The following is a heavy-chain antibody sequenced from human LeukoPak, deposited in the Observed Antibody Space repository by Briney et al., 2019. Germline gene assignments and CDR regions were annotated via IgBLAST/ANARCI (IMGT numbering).Heavy chain of an antibody. Sequence: GASVKVSCKASGGTFSSYAISWVRQAPGQGLEWMGRIIPILGIANYAQKFQGRVTITADKSTSTAYVELSSLRSEDTAVYYCARVTYDFWSSQYYYGMDVWGQGTTVTVSS. CDR2: IIPILGIA. CDR3: ARVTYDFWSSQYYYGMDV. D-gene: IGHD3-3*01. CDR1: GGTFSSYA. J-gene: IGHJ6*02. V-gene: IGHV1-69*04.